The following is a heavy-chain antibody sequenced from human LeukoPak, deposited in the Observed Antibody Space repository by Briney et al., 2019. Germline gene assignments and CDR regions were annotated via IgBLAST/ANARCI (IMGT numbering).Heavy chain of an antibody. CDR2: IRSKANRYAT. D-gene: IGHD3-10*01. CDR3: ARLLDYYGSGSYFDDY. V-gene: IGHV3-73*01. J-gene: IGHJ4*02. Sequence: GGSLRLSCAASGFTFSSYAMSWVRQASGKGLECVGRIRSKANRYATAYAASVKGRFTISRDDSKNTAYLQMNSLTTDDTAVYYCARLLDYYGSGSYFDDYWGQGTLVTVSS. CDR1: GFTFSSYA.